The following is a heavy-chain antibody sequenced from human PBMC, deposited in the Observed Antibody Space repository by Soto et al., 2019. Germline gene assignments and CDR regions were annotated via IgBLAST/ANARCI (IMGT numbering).Heavy chain of an antibody. V-gene: IGHV4-34*01. CDR2: INHSGST. J-gene: IGHJ4*02. CDR1: GGSFSGYY. CDR3: ARMGGYSDY. D-gene: IGHD5-12*01. Sequence: PSETLSLTCAVYGGSFSGYYWSWIRQPPGKGLEWIGEINHSGSTNYNPSLKSRVTISVDTSKNQFSLKLSSVTAADTAVYYCARMGGYSDYWGQGTLVTVSS.